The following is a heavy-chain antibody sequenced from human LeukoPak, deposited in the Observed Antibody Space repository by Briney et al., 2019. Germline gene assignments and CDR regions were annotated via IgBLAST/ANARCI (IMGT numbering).Heavy chain of an antibody. CDR1: GGSISSSNW. V-gene: IGHV4-4*02. Sequence: SETLSLTCAVSGGSISSSNWWSWVRQPPGKGLEWIWEIYHSGSTNYNPSLKSRVTISVDKSKNQFSLKLSSVTAADTAVYYCARELVPVANAHIYGMDVWGQGTTVTVSS. J-gene: IGHJ6*02. CDR3: ARELVPVANAHIYGMDV. D-gene: IGHD2-2*01. CDR2: IYHSGST.